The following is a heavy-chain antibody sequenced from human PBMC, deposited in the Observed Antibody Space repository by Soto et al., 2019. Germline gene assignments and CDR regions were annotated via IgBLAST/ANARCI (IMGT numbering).Heavy chain of an antibody. J-gene: IGHJ5*02. V-gene: IGHV1-3*01. CDR2: INAGNGNT. CDR1: GYAFTSYA. CDR3: ARAVVVPAAMKGRYWFDP. Sequence: GASVKVSCKASGYAFTSYAMHWVRQAPGQRLEWMGWINAGNGNTKYSQKFQGRVTITRDTSASTAYMELSSLRSEDTAVYYCARAVVVPAAMKGRYWFDPWGQGTLVTVSS. D-gene: IGHD2-2*01.